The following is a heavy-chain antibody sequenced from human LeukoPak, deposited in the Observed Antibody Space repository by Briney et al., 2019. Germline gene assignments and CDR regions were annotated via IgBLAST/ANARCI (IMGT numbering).Heavy chain of an antibody. J-gene: IGHJ6*02. Sequence: SETLSLTCTVSGGSISSSSYYWGWIRQPPGKGLEWIGSIYYSGSTYYNPSLKSRVTMSVDTSKNQLSLKLNSVTAADTAVYYCARDLLREDSSDFHRTFYNYGMDVWGQGTTVTVSS. CDR3: ARDLLREDSSDFHRTFYNYGMDV. D-gene: IGHD3-22*01. V-gene: IGHV4-39*07. CDR2: IYYSGST. CDR1: GGSISSSSYY.